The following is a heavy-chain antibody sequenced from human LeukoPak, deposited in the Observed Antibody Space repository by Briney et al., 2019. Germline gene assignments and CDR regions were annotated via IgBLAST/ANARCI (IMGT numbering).Heavy chain of an antibody. CDR2: IYSGGST. V-gene: IGHV3-53*01. J-gene: IGHJ3*02. D-gene: IGHD1-26*01. CDR1: GFTVSNNY. CDR3: ARGGDIVGTSRSAFDI. Sequence: GGSLRLSCAASGFTVSNNYMSCVRQAPGKGLEWVSLIYSGGSTDYADSVKGRFTISRDNSKNTLYLQMNSLRAEDTAVYYCARGGDIVGTSRSAFDIWGQGTMVTVSS.